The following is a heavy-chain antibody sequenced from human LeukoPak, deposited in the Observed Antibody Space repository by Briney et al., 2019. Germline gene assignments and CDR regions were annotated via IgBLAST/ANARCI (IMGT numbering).Heavy chain of an antibody. V-gene: IGHV4-30-4*01. J-gene: IGHJ5*02. D-gene: IGHD3-22*01. CDR3: ARPYYYDSRIDP. CDR2: MYYSGST. Sequence: PSQTLSLTCTVSGGSISSGDYYWSWIRQPPGKGLEWIAYMYYSGSTYYNPSLKNRVTMSADTSKNQLSLKLSSVTAADTAVYYCARPYYYDSRIDPWGQGILVTVSS. CDR1: GGSISSGDYY.